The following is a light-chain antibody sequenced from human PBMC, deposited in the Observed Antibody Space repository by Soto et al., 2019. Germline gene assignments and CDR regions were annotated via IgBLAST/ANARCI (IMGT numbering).Light chain of an antibody. J-gene: IGKJ2*01. CDR2: DAS. V-gene: IGKV1-5*01. Sequence: DIQMTQAPSSLSASVGNGVTFTCRASQSISGRLAWYQQKPGRAPKLLIFDASSVGSGVPSRFSGSGSGTEFTLTISSLQPDDLATYYCQQYNDYSPYTFGQGTKLEI. CDR3: QQYNDYSPYT. CDR1: QSISGR.